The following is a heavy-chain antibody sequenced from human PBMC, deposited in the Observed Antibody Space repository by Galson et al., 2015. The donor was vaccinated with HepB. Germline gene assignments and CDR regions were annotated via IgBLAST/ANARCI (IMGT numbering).Heavy chain of an antibody. CDR3: AKVSRPAGYYDSIV. D-gene: IGHD3-22*01. CDR2: ISGNGGRA. V-gene: IGHV3-23*01. CDR1: GFTFSSYA. Sequence: SLRLSCAASGFTFSSYAMTWVRQAPGKGLEWVSSISGNGGRAYYADSLQGLFTISRDNSKNALYLQMNGLRAEDTAVYFCAKVSRPAGYYDSIVWGQGTLVTVSS. J-gene: IGHJ4*02.